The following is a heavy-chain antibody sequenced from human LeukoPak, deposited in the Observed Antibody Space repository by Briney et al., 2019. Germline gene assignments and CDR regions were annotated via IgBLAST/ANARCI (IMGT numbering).Heavy chain of an antibody. CDR3: TRDLTGELDS. D-gene: IGHD7-27*01. CDR1: GFTFSSYW. Sequence: GGSLRLSCAASGFTFSSYWMHWVRQAPGKGLVWVSRINPDGSITSYADSVEGRFTISGDNAKNTLFLQMNSLRAEDTAVYYCTRDLTGELDSWGQGTLVTVSS. V-gene: IGHV3-74*01. CDR2: INPDGSIT. J-gene: IGHJ4*02.